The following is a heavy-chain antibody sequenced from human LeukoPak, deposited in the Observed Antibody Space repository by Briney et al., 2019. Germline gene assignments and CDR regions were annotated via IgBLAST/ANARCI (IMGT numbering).Heavy chain of an antibody. CDR3: ARGDTYGSERSDY. Sequence: PGGSLRLSRAASGFTFSSYGTHWVRQAPGKGLEWVAFIRYDGSNKYYADSVKGRFTISRDNSKNTLYLQMNSLRAEDTAVYYCARGDTYGSERSDYWGQGTLVTVSS. CDR1: GFTFSSYG. V-gene: IGHV3-30*02. D-gene: IGHD5-18*01. CDR2: IRYDGSNK. J-gene: IGHJ4*02.